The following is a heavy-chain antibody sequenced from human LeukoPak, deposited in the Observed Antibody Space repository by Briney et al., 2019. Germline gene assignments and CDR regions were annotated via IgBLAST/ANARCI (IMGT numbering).Heavy chain of an antibody. CDR1: GLTFSNAW. Sequence: PGGSLRLSCAASGLTFSNAWTSWVRQAPGKGLEWVGRIKRKSDGGTTDYAAPVKGRFTISRDDSKNTLYLQMNSLKSEDTAVYYCTTELDIRPNHYWGQGTLVTVSS. J-gene: IGHJ4*02. D-gene: IGHD3-22*01. CDR2: IKRKSDGGTT. V-gene: IGHV3-15*01. CDR3: TTELDIRPNHY.